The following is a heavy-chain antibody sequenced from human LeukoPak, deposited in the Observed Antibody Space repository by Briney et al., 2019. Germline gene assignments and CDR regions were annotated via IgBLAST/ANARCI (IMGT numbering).Heavy chain of an antibody. D-gene: IGHD3-10*01. CDR2: ISWDGGST. J-gene: IGHJ4*02. CDR3: AKRGGGDYFDY. CDR1: GFTFDDYA. Sequence: QAGGSLRLSCAASGFTFDDYAMHWVRQAPGKGLEWVSLISWDGGSTYYADSVKGRFTISRDNRKNSLYLQMNSLRAEDPALYYCAKRGGGDYFDYWGQGTLVTVSS. V-gene: IGHV3-43D*03.